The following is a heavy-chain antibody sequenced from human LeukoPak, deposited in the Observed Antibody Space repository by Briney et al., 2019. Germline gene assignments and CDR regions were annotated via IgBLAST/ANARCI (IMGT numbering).Heavy chain of an antibody. CDR1: AYSFTTYW. V-gene: IGHV5-51*01. D-gene: IGHD1-14*01. J-gene: IGHJ4*02. CDR3: ATLTSVLQYYFDY. CDR2: IYPGDSDI. Sequence: PGESLKISCKASAYSFTTYWIGWVRQMPGRGLEWMGIIYPGDSDIRYSPSFQGQVTISADKSISTAYLQWSSLKASDTAMYYCATLTSVLQYYFDYWGQGTLVTVSS.